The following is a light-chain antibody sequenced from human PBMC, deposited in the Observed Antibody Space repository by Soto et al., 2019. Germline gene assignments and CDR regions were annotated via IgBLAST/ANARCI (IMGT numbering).Light chain of an antibody. CDR1: QSVSIW. V-gene: IGKV1-5*01. Sequence: DIQMTQSPSTLSASVGDRVTITCRASQSVSIWLAWYQQKPGKAPRLLIYDAASLKPGVPSRFSGRGSGTNFTLTISSLQPDDFATYYCQYDSSFGQGTKVDIK. CDR3: QYDSS. CDR2: DAA. J-gene: IGKJ2*01.